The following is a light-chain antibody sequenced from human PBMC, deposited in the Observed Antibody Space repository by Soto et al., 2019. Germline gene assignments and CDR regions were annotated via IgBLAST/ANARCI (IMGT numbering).Light chain of an antibody. CDR1: SSDVGGYNY. J-gene: IGLJ1*01. CDR3: NSYRSSSTHV. V-gene: IGLV2-14*03. Sequence: LTNPSSGYGFPRQLLSIFYTGTSSDVGGYNYVSWYQQHPGKAPKLIISDVSNRPSGVSNRFSGSKSGNTASLTISGLQAEDEAGYYCNSYRSSSTHVFCSGTRVTV. CDR2: DVS.